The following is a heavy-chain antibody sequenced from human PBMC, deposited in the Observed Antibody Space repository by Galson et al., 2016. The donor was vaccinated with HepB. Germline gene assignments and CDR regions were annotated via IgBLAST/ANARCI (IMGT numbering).Heavy chain of an antibody. Sequence: SLRLSCAASGFIFKDYMMCWVRQAPEKGLEWVANIRIDGTVVHYVDSVKGRFTISRDNAKNSLFLNMSSLRGEDTAVYYCARDNGYKIDYWGQGTLVTVSS. J-gene: IGHJ4*02. D-gene: IGHD5-24*01. CDR1: GFIFKDYM. CDR3: ARDNGYKIDY. CDR2: IRIDGTVV. V-gene: IGHV3-7*01.